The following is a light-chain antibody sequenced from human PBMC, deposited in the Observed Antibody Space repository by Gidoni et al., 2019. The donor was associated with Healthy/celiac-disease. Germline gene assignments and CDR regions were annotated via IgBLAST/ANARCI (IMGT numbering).Light chain of an antibody. J-gene: IGKJ5*01. Sequence: EIVLTQSPDTLSLSPGDRATLSCRASQGVSSYLAWYQQKPGQAPRLLLYDASNRATGIPARFSGSGPGTDFTLTISSLEPEDFAVYYCQQRSNWHRITFGQGTRLEIK. V-gene: IGKV3D-11*01. CDR3: QQRSNWHRIT. CDR2: DAS. CDR1: QGVSSY.